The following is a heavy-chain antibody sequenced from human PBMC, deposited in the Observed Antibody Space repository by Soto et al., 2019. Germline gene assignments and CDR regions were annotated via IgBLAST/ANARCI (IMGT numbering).Heavy chain of an antibody. CDR2: ISPEGSEK. CDR1: GFIFNDYW. CDR3: VRARIDY. Sequence: ESGGGLVQPGGSLRLSCAVSGFIFNDYWMTWVRQAPGKGLEWVATISPEGSEKYYADSLKGRFTVSRDNTKKSLYLQMISLRAEDTALYYCVRARIDYWGRGTLISVSS. V-gene: IGHV3-7*03. J-gene: IGHJ4*02.